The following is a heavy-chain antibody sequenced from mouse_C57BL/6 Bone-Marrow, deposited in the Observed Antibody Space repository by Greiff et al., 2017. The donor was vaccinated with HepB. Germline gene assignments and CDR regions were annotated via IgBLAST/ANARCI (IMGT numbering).Heavy chain of an antibody. CDR1: GYTFTDYY. J-gene: IGHJ2*01. CDR2: INPNNGGT. D-gene: IGHD1-2*01. V-gene: IGHV1-26*01. Sequence: EVQLQQSGPELVKPGASVKISCKASGYTFTDYYMNWVKQSHGKSLEWIGDINPNNGGTSYNQKFKGKATLTVDKSSSTAYMELRSLTSEDSAVYYCARHGPHFDYWGQGTTLTVSS. CDR3: ARHGPHFDY.